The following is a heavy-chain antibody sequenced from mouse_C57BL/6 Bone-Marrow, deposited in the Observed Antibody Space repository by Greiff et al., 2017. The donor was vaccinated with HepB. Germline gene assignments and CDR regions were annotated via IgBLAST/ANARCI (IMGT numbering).Heavy chain of an antibody. CDR3: ALIYYDYDDAMDY. V-gene: IGHV5-17*01. CDR2: ISSGSSTI. J-gene: IGHJ4*01. CDR1: GFTFSDYG. Sequence: EVKLMESGGGLVKPGGSLKLSCAASGFTFSDYGMHWVRQAPEKGLEWVAYISSGSSTIYYADTVKGRFTISRDNAKNTLFLQMTSLRSEDTAMYYCALIYYDYDDAMDYWGQGTSVTVSS. D-gene: IGHD2-4*01.